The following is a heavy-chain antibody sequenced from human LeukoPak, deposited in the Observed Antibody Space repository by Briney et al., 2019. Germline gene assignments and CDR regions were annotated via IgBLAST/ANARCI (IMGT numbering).Heavy chain of an antibody. CDR2: ISSSSSYI. V-gene: IGHV3-21*01. J-gene: IGHJ4*02. D-gene: IGHD3-9*01. CDR1: GFTFSSYS. CDR3: ARGRLDWGYFDWLSHGY. Sequence: GGSLRLSCAASGFTFSSYSMNWVRQAPGKGLEWVSSISSSSSYIYYADSVKGRFTISRDNAKNSLYLQMNSLRAEDTAVYYCARGRLDWGYFDWLSHGYWGQGTLVTVSS.